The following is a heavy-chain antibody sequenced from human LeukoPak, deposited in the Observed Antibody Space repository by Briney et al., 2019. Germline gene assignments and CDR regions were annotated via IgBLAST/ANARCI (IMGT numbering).Heavy chain of an antibody. CDR1: GFTFSSYH. CDR2: ISSRNEAI. CDR3: ARDLGYCTNGVCHTRFDY. Sequence: GGSLRLSCAASGFTFSSYHMNWVRQAPGKGLEWVSYISSRNEAIYYADSVKGRFTISRDKAKNSLYLQMNSLRAEDTAVYYCARDLGYCTNGVCHTRFDYWGQGTLVAVSS. J-gene: IGHJ4*02. D-gene: IGHD2-8*01. V-gene: IGHV3-48*01.